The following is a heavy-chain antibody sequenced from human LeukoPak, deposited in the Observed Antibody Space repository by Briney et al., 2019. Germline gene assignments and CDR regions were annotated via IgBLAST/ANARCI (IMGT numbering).Heavy chain of an antibody. CDR2: ISSSSSYI. V-gene: IGHV3-21*01. J-gene: IGHJ4*02. Sequence: PGGSLRVSCAASVFTFSSYSMNWVRQAPGKGLEWVSSISSSSSYIYYADSVKGRFTISRDNAKNSLYLQMNSLRAEDTAVYYCARAEYQLLHATDYWGQGTLVTVSS. CDR1: VFTFSSYS. CDR3: ARAEYQLLHATDY. D-gene: IGHD2-2*01.